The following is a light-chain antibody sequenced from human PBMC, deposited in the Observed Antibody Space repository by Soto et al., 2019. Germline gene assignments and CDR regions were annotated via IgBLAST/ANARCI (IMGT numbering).Light chain of an antibody. CDR1: QAIGNY. Sequence: DIQVTQFPSSLSASVGDRITITCRASQAIGNYLAWYQQKPGKVPKLLIYAASTLQSGVPSRFSGSRSGTDFPLTVSSLQPEDVATYYCQKYNGVPLTFGPGTKVEIK. CDR2: AAS. CDR3: QKYNGVPLT. J-gene: IGKJ1*01. V-gene: IGKV1-27*01.